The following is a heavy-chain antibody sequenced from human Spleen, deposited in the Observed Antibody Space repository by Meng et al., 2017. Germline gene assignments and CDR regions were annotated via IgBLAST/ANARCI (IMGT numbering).Heavy chain of an antibody. Sequence: QVRLQVSGPGLVKPSGHLSLTCAVSGGSISSSNWWSLVRQPPGKGLEWIGEIYHSGSTNYNPSLKSRVTISVDKSKNQFSLKLSSVTAADTAVYFCAREPGGYGYVWFDPWGQGTLVTVSS. CDR2: IYHSGST. D-gene: IGHD5-18*01. V-gene: IGHV4-4*02. CDR3: AREPGGYGYVWFDP. J-gene: IGHJ5*02. CDR1: GGSISSSNW.